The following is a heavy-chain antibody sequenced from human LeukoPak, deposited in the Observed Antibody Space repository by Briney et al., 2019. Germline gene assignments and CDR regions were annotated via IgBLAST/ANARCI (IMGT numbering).Heavy chain of an antibody. CDR1: GFTFSSYA. Sequence: GGSLRLSCAASGFTFSSYAMHWVRQAPGKGLEWVAVISYDGSNKYYADSVKGRFTISRDNSKNTLYLQMNSLRAEDTAVYYCARTASGYSSGWYKGPAFDIWGQGTMVTVSS. CDR3: ARTASGYSSGWYKGPAFDI. J-gene: IGHJ3*02. V-gene: IGHV3-30*04. D-gene: IGHD6-19*01. CDR2: ISYDGSNK.